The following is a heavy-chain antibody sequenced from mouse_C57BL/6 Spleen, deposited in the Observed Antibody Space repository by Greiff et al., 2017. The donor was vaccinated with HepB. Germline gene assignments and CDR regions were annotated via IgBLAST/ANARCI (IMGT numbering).Heavy chain of an antibody. CDR2: ISSGGSYT. V-gene: IGHV5-6*01. J-gene: IGHJ4*01. D-gene: IGHD2-3*01. CDR3: ARHEGYYDAMDY. Sequence: EVQRVESGGDLVKPGGSLKLSCAASGFTFSSYGMSWVRQTPDKRLEWVATISSGGSYTYYPDSVKGRFTISRDKAKNTQYLHMSLLKSEDTAMYYCARHEGYYDAMDYWGQGTSVTVSS. CDR1: GFTFSSYG.